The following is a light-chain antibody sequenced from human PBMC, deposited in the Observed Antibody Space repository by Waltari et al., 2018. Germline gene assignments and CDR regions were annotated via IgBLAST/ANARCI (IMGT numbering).Light chain of an antibody. J-gene: IGLJ3*02. CDR3: QTWGFGIEV. Sequence: CGHSDYAIAWQQQQPRKGPRYLMRVNSDGSHKKGDGIPDRFSGSSSGAERFLTISSLQSEDEADYFCQTWGFGIEVFGGGTKLTVL. CDR1: CGHSDYA. CDR2: VNSDGSH. V-gene: IGLV4-69*01.